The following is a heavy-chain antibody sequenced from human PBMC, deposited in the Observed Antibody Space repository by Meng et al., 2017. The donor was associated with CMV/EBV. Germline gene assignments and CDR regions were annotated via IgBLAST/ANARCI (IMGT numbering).Heavy chain of an antibody. Sequence: GESLKISCAASGFTFSTYSMHWVRQAPGKGLEWVASITSSSSYIYYADSVKGRFTISRDNAKNSLYLQMNSLRAEDTAVYYCARDPPGDYDFLSGYSNWCDPWGQGTLVTVSS. J-gene: IGHJ5*02. D-gene: IGHD3-3*01. CDR1: GFTFSTYS. V-gene: IGHV3-21*06. CDR3: ARDPPGDYDFLSGYSNWCDP. CDR2: ITSSSSYI.